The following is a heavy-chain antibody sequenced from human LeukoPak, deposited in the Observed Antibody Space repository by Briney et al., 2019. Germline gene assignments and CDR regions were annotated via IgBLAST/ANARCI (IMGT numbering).Heavy chain of an antibody. D-gene: IGHD2-2*01. J-gene: IGHJ6*03. CDR2: IIPILGIA. V-gene: IGHV1-69*04. Sequence: SVKVSCKASGGTFSSYAISWVRQAPGQGLEWMGRIIPILGIANYAQKFQGRVTITADKSTSTAYMELSSLRSEDTAVYYCARENQLLWRYYYYYMDVWGKGTTVTVSS. CDR3: ARENQLLWRYYYYYMDV. CDR1: GGTFSSYA.